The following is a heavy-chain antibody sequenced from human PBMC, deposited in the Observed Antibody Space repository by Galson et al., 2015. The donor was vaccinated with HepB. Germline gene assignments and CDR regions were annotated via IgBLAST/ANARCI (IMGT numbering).Heavy chain of an antibody. D-gene: IGHD5-18*01. CDR1: GFTFSSYW. CDR2: IKQDGSEK. V-gene: IGHV3-7*01. Sequence: SLRLSCAASGFTFSSYWMSWVRQAPGKGLEWVANIKQDGSEKYYVDSVKGRFTISRDNAKNSLYLQMNSLRAEDTAVYYCARSGYSYGYVDFDYWGQGTLVTVSS. CDR3: ARSGYSYGYVDFDY. J-gene: IGHJ4*02.